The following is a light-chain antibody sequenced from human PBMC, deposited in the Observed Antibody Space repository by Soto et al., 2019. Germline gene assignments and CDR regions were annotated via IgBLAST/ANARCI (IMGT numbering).Light chain of an antibody. J-gene: IGLJ3*02. CDR1: SSDVGGFTY. V-gene: IGLV2-11*01. CDR2: DVD. Sequence: QSALTQPRSVSGSPGQSVTITCTGTSSDVGGFTYISWYQQHPGIVPRLIIYDVDKRPSGVPGRFSASKSGYTASLTISGLRPEDEAGYFCCSYVGSSSWVFGGGTQLTVL. CDR3: CSYVGSSSWV.